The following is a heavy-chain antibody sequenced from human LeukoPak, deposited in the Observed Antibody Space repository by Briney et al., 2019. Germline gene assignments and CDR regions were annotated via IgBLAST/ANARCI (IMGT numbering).Heavy chain of an antibody. V-gene: IGHV4-59*01. CDR1: GGSISSYY. CDR2: IYYSGST. D-gene: IGHD3/OR15-3a*01. CDR3: ARGGSSYDLPFDY. J-gene: IGHJ4*02. Sequence: SETLSLTCTVSGGSISSYYWSWIRQPPGKGLEWIGYIYYSGSTNYSPSLKRRVTISIDTSKNQFSLKLSSVTAADTAMYFCARGGSSYDLPFDYGGQGTLVTVSS.